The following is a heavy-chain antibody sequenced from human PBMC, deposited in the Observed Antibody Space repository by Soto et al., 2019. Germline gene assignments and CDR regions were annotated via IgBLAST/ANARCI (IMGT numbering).Heavy chain of an antibody. Sequence: ASVKVSCKASGYTFTSYGISWVRQAPGQGLEWMGGISAYNGNTNYAQKLQGRVTMTTDTSTSTAYMELRSLRSDDTAVYYCARVIQWLVLDAFDIWGQGTMVTVSS. D-gene: IGHD6-19*01. CDR3: ARVIQWLVLDAFDI. CDR2: ISAYNGNT. CDR1: GYTFTSYG. V-gene: IGHV1-18*01. J-gene: IGHJ3*02.